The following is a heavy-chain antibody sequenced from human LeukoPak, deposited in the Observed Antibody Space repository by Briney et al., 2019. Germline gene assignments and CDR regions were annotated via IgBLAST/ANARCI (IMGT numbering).Heavy chain of an antibody. CDR3: AKDPRYTGSTYFDY. CDR1: GFTFSSYA. CDR2: ISGSGGST. V-gene: IGHV3-23*01. J-gene: IGHJ4*02. D-gene: IGHD2-2*02. Sequence: PGGSLRLSCAASGFTFSSYATSWVRQAPGKGLEWVSAISGSGGSTYYADSVKGRFTISRDNSKNTLYLQMNSLRAEDTAVYYCAKDPRYTGSTYFDYWGQGTLVTVSS.